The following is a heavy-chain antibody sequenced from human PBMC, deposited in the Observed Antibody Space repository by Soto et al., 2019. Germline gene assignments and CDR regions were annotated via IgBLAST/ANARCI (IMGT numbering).Heavy chain of an antibody. J-gene: IGHJ4*02. CDR1: GFTFSSYG. V-gene: IGHV3-30*18. Sequence: QVQLVESGGGVVQPGRSLRLSCVASGFTFSSYGTYWVRQAPGKGLEWVAAISYDGSNKYYADSVKGRFTISRDNSKNPLYVQMNSLRAEDTAVYYCAKGRQRWLEYLFDYWGQGTLVTVSS. D-gene: IGHD5-12*01. CDR3: AKGRQRWLEYLFDY. CDR2: ISYDGSNK.